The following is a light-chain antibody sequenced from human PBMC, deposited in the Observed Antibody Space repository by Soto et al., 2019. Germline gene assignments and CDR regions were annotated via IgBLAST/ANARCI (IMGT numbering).Light chain of an antibody. CDR1: SGHRPYA. V-gene: IGLV4-69*01. CDR3: LTLGTGTWI. CDR2: VNSDGSH. J-gene: IGLJ3*02. Sequence: QPVLTQSPSASASLGASVKLTCTLSSGHRPYAIVWHQQQPEKGPRYLMKVNSDGSHTKGDGIPDRFSGSSSGAERYLTISSLQSEDEADYYCLTLGTGTWIFGGGTKVTVL.